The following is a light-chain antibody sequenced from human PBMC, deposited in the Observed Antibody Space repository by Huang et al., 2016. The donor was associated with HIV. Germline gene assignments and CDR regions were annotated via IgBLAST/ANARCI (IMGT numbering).Light chain of an antibody. CDR2: GTS. V-gene: IGKV1-NL1*01. Sequence: DIRVTQSPSSLSPSVGDRVTITCRASPAISNSLAWYQQRPGKAPKLLLHGTSTFENGVPYRFSGSESGADYTLTVSSLQPEDFATYYCQQYYGTPTFGQGTRVEIK. CDR3: QQYYGTPT. CDR1: PAISNS. J-gene: IGKJ1*01.